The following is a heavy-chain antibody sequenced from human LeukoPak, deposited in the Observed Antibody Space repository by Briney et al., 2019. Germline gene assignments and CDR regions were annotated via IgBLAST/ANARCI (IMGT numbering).Heavy chain of an antibody. D-gene: IGHD3-22*01. J-gene: IGHJ4*02. CDR1: GFTFSMSW. CDR3: ARMLYYDSSGYSGY. CDR2: INGDTSEI. Sequence: GGSLRLSCAASGFTFSMSWMTWVRQAPGKGLEWVASINGDTSEIHYVDSVKGRFTIPRDNAKNSLYLQMNSLRAEDTAVYYCARMLYYDSSGYSGYWGQGTLVTVSS. V-gene: IGHV3-7*01.